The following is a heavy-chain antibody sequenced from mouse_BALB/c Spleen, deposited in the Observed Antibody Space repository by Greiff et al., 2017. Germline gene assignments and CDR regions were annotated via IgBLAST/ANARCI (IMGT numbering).Heavy chain of an antibody. J-gene: IGHJ2*01. Sequence: QVQLQQPGAELVMPGASVKMSCKASGYTFTDYWMHWVKQRPGQGLEWIGAIDTSDSYTSYNQKFKGKATLTVDESSSTAYMQLSSLTSEDSAVYYCARSDGYYDFDYWGQGTTLTVSS. CDR2: IDTSDSYT. D-gene: IGHD2-3*01. CDR3: ARSDGYYDFDY. V-gene: IGHV1-69*01. CDR1: GYTFTDYW.